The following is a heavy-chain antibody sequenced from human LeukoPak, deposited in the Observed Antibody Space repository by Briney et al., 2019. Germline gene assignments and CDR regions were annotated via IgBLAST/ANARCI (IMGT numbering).Heavy chain of an antibody. V-gene: IGHV3-30-3*01. CDR2: IGNDGSSK. D-gene: IGHD6-19*01. Sequence: GGSLRLSCAASGFTFSNYAMHWVRQAPGKGLEWVAIIGNDGSSKYYADSVKGRFTLSRDNFKYTVYLQMNSLRGEDTAVYYCARDLGLGRGWYGGDYWGQGTLVTVSS. J-gene: IGHJ4*02. CDR3: ARDLGLGRGWYGGDY. CDR1: GFTFSNYA.